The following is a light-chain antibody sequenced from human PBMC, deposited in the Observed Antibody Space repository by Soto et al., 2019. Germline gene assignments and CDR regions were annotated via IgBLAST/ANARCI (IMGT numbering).Light chain of an antibody. Sequence: VVLTQSPATLSLSPGERATLSCRTSLSVSVYLDWYQQKPGQAPRLLISDASNRATGIPARFSGSGSGTDFTLTISRLEPEDFAVYYCQQYGSSPPYTFGQGTRLEIK. J-gene: IGKJ5*01. CDR2: DAS. CDR1: LSVSVY. V-gene: IGKV3-20*01. CDR3: QQYGSSPPYT.